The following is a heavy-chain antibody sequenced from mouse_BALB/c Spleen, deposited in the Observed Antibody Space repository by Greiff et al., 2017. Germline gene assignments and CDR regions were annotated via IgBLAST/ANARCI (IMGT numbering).Heavy chain of an antibody. CDR2: IYPGDGDT. J-gene: IGHJ4*01. CDR1: GYAFSSYW. Sequence: VKLQESGAELVRPGSSVKISCKASGYAFSSYWMNWVKQRPGQGLEWIGQIYPGDGDTNYNGKFKGKATLTADKSSSTAYMQLSSLTSEDSAVYFCARDGKDYAMDYWGQGTSVTVSS. D-gene: IGHD2-1*01. V-gene: IGHV1-80*01. CDR3: ARDGKDYAMDY.